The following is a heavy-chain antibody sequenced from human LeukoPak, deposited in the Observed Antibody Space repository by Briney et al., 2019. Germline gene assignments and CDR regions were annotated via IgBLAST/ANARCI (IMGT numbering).Heavy chain of an antibody. CDR2: IKQDGSEK. CDR1: GFTFSAYA. V-gene: IGHV3-7*01. Sequence: GGSLRLSCAASGFTFSAYAMHWVRQAPGKGLEWVANIKQDGSEKYYVDSVKGRFTISRDNAKNSLYLQMNSLRAEDTAVYYCARDPYSYGYPMDYWGQGTLVTVSS. D-gene: IGHD5-18*01. CDR3: ARDPYSYGYPMDY. J-gene: IGHJ4*02.